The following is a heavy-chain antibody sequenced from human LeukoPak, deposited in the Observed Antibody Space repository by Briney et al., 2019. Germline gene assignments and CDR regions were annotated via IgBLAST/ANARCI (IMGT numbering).Heavy chain of an antibody. CDR3: ARGDYGGDYFDY. CDR2: ISSGSTYT. D-gene: IGHD4-23*01. Sequence: GGSLRLSCEVSGFTFSDHYMSWIRQAPGKRLEWVSHISSGSTYTNYADSVEGRFTISRDNAKNSLYLQMNSLRAEDTAVYYCARGDYGGDYFDYWGQGTLVTVPS. V-gene: IGHV3-11*05. CDR1: GFTFSDHY. J-gene: IGHJ4*02.